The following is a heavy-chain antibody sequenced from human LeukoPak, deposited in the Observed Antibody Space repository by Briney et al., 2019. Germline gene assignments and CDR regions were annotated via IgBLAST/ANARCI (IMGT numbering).Heavy chain of an antibody. CDR2: INHSGST. Sequence: SKTLSLTCAVYGGSFSGYYWSWIRQPPRKGLEWIGEINHSGSTNYNPSLKSRVTISVDTSKNQFSLKLSSLTPADTAVYYCARKNLRSYDRSGYDFDIWGQGTMVTVSS. D-gene: IGHD3-22*01. CDR3: ARKNLRSYDRSGYDFDI. J-gene: IGHJ3*02. V-gene: IGHV4-34*01. CDR1: GGSFSGYY.